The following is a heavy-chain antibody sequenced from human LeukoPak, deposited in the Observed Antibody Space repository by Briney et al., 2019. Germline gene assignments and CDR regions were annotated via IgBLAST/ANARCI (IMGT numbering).Heavy chain of an antibody. CDR3: ERVVMAGPHYYFDY. Sequence: PSETLSVTCTVSGGSISSVTSYWTWIRQHPGKGLEWSGYIHYTGSTYYNPSLKSRVTISVDTSKNHFSLKLSSVTAADTAVYYCERVVMAGPHYYFDYWGHGTLVTVSS. CDR2: IHYTGST. J-gene: IGHJ4*01. D-gene: IGHD6-19*01. V-gene: IGHV4-31*03. CDR1: GGSISSVTSY.